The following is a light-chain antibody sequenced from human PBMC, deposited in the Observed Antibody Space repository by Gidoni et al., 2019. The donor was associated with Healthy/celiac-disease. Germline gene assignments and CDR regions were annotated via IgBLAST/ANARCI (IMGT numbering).Light chain of an antibody. Sequence: SYELTQQPSVSVSQGQTASITCSGDKLGDKYACWYQQKPGQSPVLVIYQDSKRPSGIPERFSGSNSGNTATLTISGTQAMYEADYYCQAWDSSTVVFGGGTKLTVL. V-gene: IGLV3-1*01. J-gene: IGLJ2*01. CDR1: KLGDKY. CDR3: QAWDSSTVV. CDR2: QDS.